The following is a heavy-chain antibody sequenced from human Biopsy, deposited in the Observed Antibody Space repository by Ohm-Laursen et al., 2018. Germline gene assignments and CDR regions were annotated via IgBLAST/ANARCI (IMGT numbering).Heavy chain of an antibody. Sequence: SVKVSCKASGYTFTTYDITWVRQTTGQGPEWMGWMNPISGNTGYAHKFRGRVTMTSDSSISTAYLEVSSLTFEDTAVYYCARAVRYRLLSDPWGQGTLVTVSS. CDR1: GYTFTTYD. J-gene: IGHJ5*02. CDR3: ARAVRYRLLSDP. V-gene: IGHV1-8*01. CDR2: MNPISGNT. D-gene: IGHD2/OR15-2a*01.